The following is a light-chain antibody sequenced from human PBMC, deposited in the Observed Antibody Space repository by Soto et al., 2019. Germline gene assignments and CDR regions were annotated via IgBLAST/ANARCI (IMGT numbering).Light chain of an antibody. CDR3: QQYGSSPIT. CDR1: QSISDN. Sequence: EIVMTQSPATLSVSPGERVTLSCRASQSISDNLAWSQQKPGQAPRLLIYGASNRATGIPDRFSGSGSGTEFSLAISRLEPEDFAVYYCQQYGSSPITFGQGTRLEIK. CDR2: GAS. V-gene: IGKV3-20*01. J-gene: IGKJ5*01.